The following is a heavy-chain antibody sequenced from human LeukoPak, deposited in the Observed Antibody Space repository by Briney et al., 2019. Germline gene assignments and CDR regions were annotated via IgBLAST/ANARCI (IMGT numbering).Heavy chain of an antibody. Sequence: GVSLRLSCAVSGFSFSRHAMTWVRQPPGKGLEWVSALSRGGDTTYYADSVKGRFTISRDVSKNILYLQLDSLRADDTALYYCANEEVPNDYWGQGTLVTVAS. CDR3: ANEEVPNDY. V-gene: IGHV3-23*01. CDR2: LSRGGDTT. J-gene: IGHJ4*02. D-gene: IGHD4/OR15-4a*01. CDR1: GFSFSRHA.